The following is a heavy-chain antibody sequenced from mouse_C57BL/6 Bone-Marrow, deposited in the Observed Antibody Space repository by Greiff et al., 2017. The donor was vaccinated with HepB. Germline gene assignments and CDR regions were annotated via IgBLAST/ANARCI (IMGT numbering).Heavy chain of an antibody. CDR1: GYTFTDYN. J-gene: IGHJ4*01. V-gene: IGHV1-18*01. Sequence: VQLQQSGPELVKPGASVKIPCKASGYTFTDYNMDWVKQSHGKSLEWIGDINPNNGGTNYNQKFKGKATLTVDKSSSTAYMELRSLTSEDTAVYYCARWGPHYYGSSYGYAMDYWGQGTSVTVSS. D-gene: IGHD1-1*01. CDR3: ARWGPHYYGSSYGYAMDY. CDR2: INPNNGGT.